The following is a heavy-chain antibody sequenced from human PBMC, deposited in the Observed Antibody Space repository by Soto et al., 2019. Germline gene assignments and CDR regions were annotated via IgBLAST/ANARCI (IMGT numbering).Heavy chain of an antibody. CDR2: IAYDGTNA. V-gene: IGHV3-30*18. Sequence: QVQLVESGGGVVQPGRSLRLSCAASGFIFRHYGMHWVRQAPGKGLERAAVIAYDGTNAYYADSVKGRFTISRDNSNNTLYLQMNTLRADDTAVYYCAKRLTTSGSYVFDVWGLGTLVTVSS. CDR1: GFIFRHYG. D-gene: IGHD1-1*01. J-gene: IGHJ3*01. CDR3: AKRLTTSGSYVFDV.